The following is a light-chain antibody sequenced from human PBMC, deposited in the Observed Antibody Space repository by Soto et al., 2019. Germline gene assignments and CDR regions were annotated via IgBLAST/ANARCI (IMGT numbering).Light chain of an antibody. CDR2: SSN. CDR1: SSNIGSET. J-gene: IGLJ1*01. CDR3: AAWDDSLNACV. V-gene: IGLV1-44*01. Sequence: QSVLPQPPSASGTPVQRVSISCSGISSNIGSETVNWYQQFPGTAPKLLIYSSNQRPSGVPDRFSGSKSGTSAFLDISGLQSEDEADYYCAAWDDSLNACVFGTGTKLTVL.